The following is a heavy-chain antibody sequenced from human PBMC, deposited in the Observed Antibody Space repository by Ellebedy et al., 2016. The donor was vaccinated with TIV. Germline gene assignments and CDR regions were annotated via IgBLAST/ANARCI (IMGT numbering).Heavy chain of an antibody. Sequence: GGSLRLSCAASGFTVSSNYMSWVRQAPGKGLEWVAVIWYDGSNKYYADSVKGRFTISRDNSKNTLYLQMNSLRAEDTAVYYCASHYGDPEYYGMDVWGQGTTVTVSS. D-gene: IGHD4-17*01. CDR1: GFTVSSNY. CDR2: IWYDGSNK. CDR3: ASHYGDPEYYGMDV. J-gene: IGHJ6*02. V-gene: IGHV3-33*08.